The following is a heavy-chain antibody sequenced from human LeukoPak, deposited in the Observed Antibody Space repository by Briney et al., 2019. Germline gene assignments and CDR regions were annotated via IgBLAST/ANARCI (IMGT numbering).Heavy chain of an antibody. CDR2: INHSGST. Sequence: SETVSLTCGVYGGSFSGYYWSWIRQPPGKGLEWIGEINHSGSTNYNPSLKSRVTISVDTSKNQFSLKLSSVTAADTAVYYCARGLLNYGDYELGYYGVDVWGQGTTVTVSS. V-gene: IGHV4-34*01. CDR3: ARGLLNYGDYELGYYGVDV. D-gene: IGHD4-17*01. CDR1: GGSFSGYY. J-gene: IGHJ6*02.